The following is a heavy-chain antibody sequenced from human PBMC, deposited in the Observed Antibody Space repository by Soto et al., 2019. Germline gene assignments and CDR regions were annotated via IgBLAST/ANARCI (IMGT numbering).Heavy chain of an antibody. CDR1: GFTFSSHA. J-gene: IGHJ6*02. V-gene: IGHV3-23*01. D-gene: IGHD4-17*01. Sequence: GGSLRLSCAASGFTFSSHAMGWLRQAPGTGPEWVAFVDGSGGDTSYADSVKGRFTISRDNSKNTLYLQMNSLRAEDTAVYYCAKESLVTTVTTGYYGMDVCGQGTSVIVSS. CDR3: AKESLVTTVTTGYYGMDV. CDR2: VDGSGGDT.